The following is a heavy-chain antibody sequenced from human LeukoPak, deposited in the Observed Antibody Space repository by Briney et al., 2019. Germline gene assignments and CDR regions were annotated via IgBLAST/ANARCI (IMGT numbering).Heavy chain of an antibody. V-gene: IGHV4-59*08. CDR1: GGSISSYY. CDR2: IYYSGST. D-gene: IGHD3-3*01. J-gene: IGHJ3*02. Sequence: SETLSLTCTVSGGSISSYYWSWIRQPPGKGLEWIGYIYYSGSTNYNPSLKSRVTISVDTSKNQFSLKLSSVTAADTAVYYCASVTSYDFWSGHSSGLSHAFDIWGQGTMVTVSS. CDR3: ASVTSYDFWSGHSSGLSHAFDI.